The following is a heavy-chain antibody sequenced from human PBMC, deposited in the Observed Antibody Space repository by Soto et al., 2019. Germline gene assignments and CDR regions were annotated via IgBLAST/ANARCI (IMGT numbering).Heavy chain of an antibody. V-gene: IGHV4-61*01. D-gene: IGHD6-19*01. CDR3: ARSGGGSGWL. CDR2: IRSSGST. Sequence: PSETLSLTLTVSGDSVTRDKKYWSWIRQPHRKALEWIAYIRSSGSTNYNPSLKSRVTISRDTSNNQSSLQMTSVTAEDTAVYYCARSGGGSGWLGGQGTLVTVS. CDR1: GDSVTRDKKY. J-gene: IGHJ4*02.